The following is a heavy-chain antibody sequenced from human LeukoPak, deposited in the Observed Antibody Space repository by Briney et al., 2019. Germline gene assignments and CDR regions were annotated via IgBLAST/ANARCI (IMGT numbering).Heavy chain of an antibody. Sequence: PGGSLRLSCAASGFIVRTNYMSWVRQAPGKGLQWVSVIYSGGTTRYADSVRGRFTISRDNSKNTLYLQMNSLRAEDTAMYYCARAVPYMYYDDSSGYYGDAFDIWGQGTWVTVSS. V-gene: IGHV3-53*01. CDR1: GFIVRTNY. J-gene: IGHJ3*02. CDR2: IYSGGTT. D-gene: IGHD3-22*01. CDR3: ARAVPYMYYDDSSGYYGDAFDI.